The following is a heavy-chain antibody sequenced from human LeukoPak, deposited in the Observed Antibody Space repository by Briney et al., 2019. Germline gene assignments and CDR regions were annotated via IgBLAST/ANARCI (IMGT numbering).Heavy chain of an antibody. Sequence: PGGSLRLSCAASGFTFSSYWMSWVRQAPGKGLEWVANIKQDGSEKYYVDSVKGRFTISRDNAKNSLYLQMNSLRAEDTAVYYCAREIGYYDFWSGYHFRRGDGPYYFDYWGQGTLVTVSS. J-gene: IGHJ4*02. D-gene: IGHD3-3*01. CDR3: AREIGYYDFWSGYHFRRGDGPYYFDY. V-gene: IGHV3-7*01. CDR1: GFTFSSYW. CDR2: IKQDGSEK.